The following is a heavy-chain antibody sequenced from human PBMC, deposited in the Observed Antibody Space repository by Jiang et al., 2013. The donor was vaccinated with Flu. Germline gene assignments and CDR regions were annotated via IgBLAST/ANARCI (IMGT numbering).Heavy chain of an antibody. CDR2: IYPGDSDT. D-gene: IGHD2-21*02. CDR1: GYSFSNYW. Sequence: VQLVESGAEVKKPGESLKIPCKASGYSFSNYWIGWVRQMPGKGLEWIGIIYPGDSDTRYSPSSQGQVTISVDRSISTAYLQWSSLKASDTAMYYCAKRRGVSEYCGGACYSFSPDYWGQGTLVTVSS. V-gene: IGHV5-51*01. CDR3: AKRRGVSEYCGGACYSFSPDY. J-gene: IGHJ4*02.